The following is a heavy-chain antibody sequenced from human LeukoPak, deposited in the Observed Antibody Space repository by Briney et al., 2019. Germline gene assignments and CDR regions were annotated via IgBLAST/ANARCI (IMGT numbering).Heavy chain of an antibody. D-gene: IGHD5-18*01. Sequence: PSETLSLTCTVSGGSISSDYWCWFRQPPGGGGEWGGEIYYGGSTNYHPSLKSRVTISVDPSKNQFSLKLSSVTAADTAVYYCARGAPSATWIQLWPDASAIWGQGTMVTASS. CDR2: IYYGGST. CDR3: ARGAPSATWIQLWPDASAI. CDR1: GGSISSDY. V-gene: IGHV4-59*01. J-gene: IGHJ3*02.